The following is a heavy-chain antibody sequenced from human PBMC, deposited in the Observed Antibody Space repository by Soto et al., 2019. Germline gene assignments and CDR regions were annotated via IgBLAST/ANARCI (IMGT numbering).Heavy chain of an antibody. Sequence: GASVKVSFKASGYTFTSYGMSWVRQAPGQGLEWMGWIIAYNGNTNYPQKLQGRVTMTTDTSTSTAYMELSGLNSDDTAVYYCATPKPLRGDMITNISLDFWGQGTPVTVSS. CDR2: IIAYNGNT. D-gene: IGHD3-10*01. J-gene: IGHJ4*02. CDR1: GYTFTSYG. CDR3: ATPKPLRGDMITNISLDF. V-gene: IGHV1-18*04.